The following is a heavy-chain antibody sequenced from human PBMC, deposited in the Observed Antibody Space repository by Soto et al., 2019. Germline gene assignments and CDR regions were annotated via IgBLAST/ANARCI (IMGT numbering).Heavy chain of an antibody. Sequence: QVQLQQWGAGLLKPSETLSLTCAVYGGSFSGYYWSWIRQPPGKGLEWIGEINHSGSTNYNPSLKSRVTISVDTSKNQFSLKLSSVTAADTAVYYCLGWYVGREDVWGQGTTVTVSS. V-gene: IGHV4-34*01. CDR3: LGWYVGREDV. CDR1: GGSFSGYY. J-gene: IGHJ6*02. D-gene: IGHD6-19*01. CDR2: INHSGST.